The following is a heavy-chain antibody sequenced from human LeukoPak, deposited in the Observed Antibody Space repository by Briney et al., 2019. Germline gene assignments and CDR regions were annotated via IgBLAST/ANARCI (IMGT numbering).Heavy chain of an antibody. CDR3: AGDLYYDSSGYYPYY. CDR2: ISSSGSTI. CDR1: GFTFSDYY. D-gene: IGHD3-22*01. J-gene: IGHJ4*02. Sequence: GGSLRLSCAASGFTFSDYYMSWIRQAPGKGLEWVSYISSSGSTIYYADSVKGRFTISRDNAKNSLYLQMNSLRAEDTAVYYCAGDLYYDSSGYYPYYWGQGTLVTVSS. V-gene: IGHV3-11*01.